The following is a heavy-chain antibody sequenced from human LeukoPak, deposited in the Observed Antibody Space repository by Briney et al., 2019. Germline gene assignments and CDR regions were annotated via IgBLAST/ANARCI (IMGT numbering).Heavy chain of an antibody. Sequence: SVKVSCKASGGTFSSYAISWVRQAPGQGLEWMGRIIPIFGTANYAQKFQGRVTITTDESTSTAYMELSSLRSEDTAVYYCATRELVQDYYYMDVWGRGTTVTVCS. J-gene: IGHJ6*03. CDR3: ATRELVQDYYYMDV. V-gene: IGHV1-69*05. CDR1: GGTFSSYA. D-gene: IGHD6-13*01. CDR2: IIPIFGTA.